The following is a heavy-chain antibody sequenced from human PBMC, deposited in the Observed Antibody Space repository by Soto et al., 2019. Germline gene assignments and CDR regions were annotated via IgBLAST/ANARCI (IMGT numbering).Heavy chain of an antibody. Sequence: PGGSLRLSCAASGFTFSSYSMNWVRQAPGKGLEWVSSISSSSSYIYYADSVKGQFTISRDNAKNSLYLQMNSLRAEDTAVYYCARDSDRYCSGGSCPPRLYGMAVGGKGPTVTVPP. V-gene: IGHV3-21*01. D-gene: IGHD2-15*01. CDR2: ISSSSSYI. J-gene: IGHJ6*04. CDR3: ARDSDRYCSGGSCPPRLYGMAV. CDR1: GFTFSSYS.